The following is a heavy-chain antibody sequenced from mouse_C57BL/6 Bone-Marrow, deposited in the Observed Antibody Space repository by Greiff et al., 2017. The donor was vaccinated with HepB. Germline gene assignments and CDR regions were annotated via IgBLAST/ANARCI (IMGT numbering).Heavy chain of an antibody. CDR3: AITTVVAPTFYFDY. D-gene: IGHD1-1*01. CDR1: GYTFTSYG. J-gene: IGHJ2*01. Sequence: QVQLQQSGAELARPGASVKLSCKASGYTFTSYGISWVKQRTGQGLEWIGEIYPRSGNTYYNEKFKGKATLTADKSSSTAYMELRSLTSEDSAVYFCAITTVVAPTFYFDYWGQGTTLTVSS. V-gene: IGHV1-81*01. CDR2: IYPRSGNT.